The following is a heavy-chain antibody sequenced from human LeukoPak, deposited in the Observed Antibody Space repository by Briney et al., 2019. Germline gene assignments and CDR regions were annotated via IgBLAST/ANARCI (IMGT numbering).Heavy chain of an antibody. CDR3: ARVQQLVGNWFDP. Sequence: SVKVSCKASGGTFSSYAISWVRQAPGQGLEWMGRTIPILGIANYAQKFQGRVTITADKSTSTAYMELSSLRSEDTAVYYCARVQQLVGNWFDPWGQGTLVTVSS. D-gene: IGHD6-13*01. V-gene: IGHV1-69*04. J-gene: IGHJ5*02. CDR1: GGTFSSYA. CDR2: TIPILGIA.